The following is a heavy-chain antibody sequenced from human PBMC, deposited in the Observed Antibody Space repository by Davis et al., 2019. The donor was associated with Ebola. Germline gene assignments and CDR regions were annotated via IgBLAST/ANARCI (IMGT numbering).Heavy chain of an antibody. CDR1: GDSISSSNW. D-gene: IGHD3-10*01. Sequence: GSLRLSCAVSGDSISSSNWWSWVRQPPGKGLEWIGEISQSGSTNYNPSLKSRVTISVDTSKNQFSLKLSSVTAADTAVYYCARSSRFGGFLYDYWGQGTLVTVSS. V-gene: IGHV4-4*02. CDR2: ISQSGST. CDR3: ARSSRFGGFLYDY. J-gene: IGHJ4*02.